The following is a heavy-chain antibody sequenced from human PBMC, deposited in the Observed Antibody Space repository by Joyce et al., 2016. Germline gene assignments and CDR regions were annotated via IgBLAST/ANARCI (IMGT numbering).Heavy chain of an antibody. CDR2: IYYSEST. CDR1: GGSVSSGSYY. Sequence: QVQLQESGPGLVKPSETLSLTCTVSGGSVSSGSYYWSWIRQPPGKGLEWIGYIYYSESTNYNPSLKSRVTISLDTAKNQFSLKLSSVTAADTAVYYCASEGSNCGFDYWGQGTLVTVSS. V-gene: IGHV4-61*01. D-gene: IGHD7-27*01. CDR3: ASEGSNCGFDY. J-gene: IGHJ4*02.